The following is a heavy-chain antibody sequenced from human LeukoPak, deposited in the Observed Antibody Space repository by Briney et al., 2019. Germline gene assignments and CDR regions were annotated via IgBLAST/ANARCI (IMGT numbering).Heavy chain of an antibody. V-gene: IGHV1-24*01. CDR1: GYTLTELS. CDR3: ARSQYCSGGSCLLHPFDY. J-gene: IGHJ4*02. Sequence: ASVKVSCKVSGYTLTELSMHWVRQAPGKGLEWMGGFDPEDGETIYAQKFQGRVTMTEDTSTDTAYMELSSLRSEDTAVYYCARSQYCSGGSCLLHPFDYWGQGTLVTVSS. CDR2: FDPEDGET. D-gene: IGHD2-15*01.